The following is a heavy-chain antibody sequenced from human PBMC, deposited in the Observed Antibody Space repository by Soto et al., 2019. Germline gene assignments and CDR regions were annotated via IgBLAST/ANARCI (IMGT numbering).Heavy chain of an antibody. V-gene: IGHV4-34*01. CDR3: ARDKITGLFDY. CDR1: GGSFSGYY. CDR2: INHSGST. Sequence: QVQLQQWGAGLLKPSETLSLTCAVYGGSFSGYYWTWIRQPPGTGLEWIGEINHSGSTNYNPSLKRRVTISVDTSKNQFSLPLTSVTAADTAVYYCARDKITGLFDYWGQGTLVTVSS. D-gene: IGHD2-8*02. J-gene: IGHJ4*02.